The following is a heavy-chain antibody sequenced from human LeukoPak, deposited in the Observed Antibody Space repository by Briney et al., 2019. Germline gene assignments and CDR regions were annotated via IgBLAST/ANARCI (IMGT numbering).Heavy chain of an antibody. D-gene: IGHD6-13*01. CDR2: IIPIFGTA. V-gene: IGHV1-69*06. CDR3: ARAGQLANYFDY. J-gene: IGHJ4*02. Sequence: ASVTVSCKASGGTFSGYAISWVRQAPGQGLEWMGGIIPIFGTANYAKKFQGRVTITADKSTSTAYMELSSLRSEDTAVYYCARAGQLANYFDYWGQGTLVTVSS. CDR1: GGTFSGYA.